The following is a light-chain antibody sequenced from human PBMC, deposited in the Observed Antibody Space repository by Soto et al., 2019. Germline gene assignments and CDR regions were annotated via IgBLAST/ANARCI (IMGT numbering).Light chain of an antibody. CDR3: QQFSSYPLT. Sequence: IQVTQSPSSLSASVGDRVTITCRASQTVSIWLAWYQQKPGKAPKFLIYKASILESGAPSRFSGSGSGTEFSLTISSLQPDDFAVYYCQQFSSYPLTFGGGTKVDIK. CDR1: QTVSIW. CDR2: KAS. V-gene: IGKV1-5*03. J-gene: IGKJ4*01.